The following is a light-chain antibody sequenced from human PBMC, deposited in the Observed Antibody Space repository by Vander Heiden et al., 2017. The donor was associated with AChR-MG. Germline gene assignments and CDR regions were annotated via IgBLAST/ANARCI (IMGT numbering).Light chain of an antibody. CDR3: HQYKSYPWT. CDR1: QTISSW. CDR2: GAS. J-gene: IGKJ1*01. Sequence: DLQMTQSPYTLSASVGDSVTISCRASQTISSWLAWYQQKPGKPPKLLIYGASTLDSGVPSRFSGSGSGTEFNLTISGLQPDDFVTYYCHQYKSYPWTFGQGTKVEIK. V-gene: IGKV1-5*03.